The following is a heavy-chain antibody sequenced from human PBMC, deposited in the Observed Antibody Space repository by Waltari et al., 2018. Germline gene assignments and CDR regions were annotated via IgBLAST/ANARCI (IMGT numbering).Heavy chain of an antibody. CDR3: APGSVTMVRGVTSYYYYGMDV. V-gene: IGHV1-69*02. CDR1: GGTFSSYT. D-gene: IGHD3-10*01. Sequence: QVQLVQSGAEVKKPGSSVKVSCKASGGTFSSYTISWVRQAPGQGLEWMGRIIPILGIANYAQKFQGRVTITADKSTSTAYMELSSLRSEDTAVYYCAPGSVTMVRGVTSYYYYGMDVWGQGTTVTVSS. J-gene: IGHJ6*02. CDR2: IIPILGIA.